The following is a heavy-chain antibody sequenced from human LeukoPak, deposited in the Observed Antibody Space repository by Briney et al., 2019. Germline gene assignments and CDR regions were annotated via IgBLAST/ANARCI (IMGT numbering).Heavy chain of an antibody. CDR2: IYSGGST. CDR1: GFTVSSNY. J-gene: IGHJ6*02. CDR3: ARSTHRPYYDFWSGPHYYYGMDV. V-gene: IGHV3-53*01. D-gene: IGHD3-3*01. Sequence: PGRSLRLSCAASGFTVSSNYMSWVRQAPGKGLEWVSVIYSGGSTYYADSVKGRFTISRDNSKNTLYLQMNSLRAEDTAVYYCARSTHRPYYDFWSGPHYYYGMDVWGQGTTVTVSS.